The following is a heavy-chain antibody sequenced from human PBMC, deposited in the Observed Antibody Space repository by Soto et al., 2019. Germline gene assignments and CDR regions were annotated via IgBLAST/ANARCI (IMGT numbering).Heavy chain of an antibody. Sequence: QVQLVQSGAEVKKPGASVKVSCKASGYTFTGYYMHWVRQAPGQGLEWMGWINPNSGGTNYAQKFQGWVTMTRDTSISPAYMELSRLRSDDTAVYYCARGWGGGSDALGRAFDIWGQGTMVTVSS. D-gene: IGHD2-15*01. J-gene: IGHJ3*02. CDR2: INPNSGGT. V-gene: IGHV1-2*04. CDR3: ARGWGGGSDALGRAFDI. CDR1: GYTFTGYY.